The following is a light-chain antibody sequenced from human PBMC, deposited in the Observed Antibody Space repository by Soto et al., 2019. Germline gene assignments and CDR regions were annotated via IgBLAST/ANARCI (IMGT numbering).Light chain of an antibody. CDR2: GAS. J-gene: IGKJ4*01. CDR1: QSVSSN. V-gene: IGKV3-15*01. Sequence: EIVMTQSPATLSVSPGERATLSCRASQSVSSNLAWYQQKPGQTPRLLISGASTRATGIPARFSGSGSGTEVTLTISSRQSEDFAVYYCQQYNKWPPLTFGGGTKVEIK. CDR3: QQYNKWPPLT.